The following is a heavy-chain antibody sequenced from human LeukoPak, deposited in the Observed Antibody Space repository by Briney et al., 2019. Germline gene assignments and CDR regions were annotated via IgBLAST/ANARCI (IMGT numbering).Heavy chain of an antibody. D-gene: IGHD4-23*01. CDR1: GLIFSSNW. V-gene: IGHV3-74*01. CDR3: TRVRGDYGGTSDF. CDR2: IKGDGSSV. Sequence: GGSLRLSSAASGLIFSSNWMDWARQGPGKGLVWVARIKGDGSSVIYADSVKGRFTVSRDNAENTLYLHMNSLRAEDTAMYHCTRVRGDYGGTSDFWGQGTLVTVSS. J-gene: IGHJ4*02.